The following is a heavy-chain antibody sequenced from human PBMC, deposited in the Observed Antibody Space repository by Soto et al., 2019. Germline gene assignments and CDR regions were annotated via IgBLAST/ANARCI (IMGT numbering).Heavy chain of an antibody. Sequence: QLRLQESGPGLVKPSETLSLTCTVSGGSISSSTYYWGWVRQPPGKGLEWIGSVYSTGSPYYNPSLKSRLTISVDASRNQFSLRLTSVTAADTAVYYCARHEFRGRLDWFSHFDYWGQGTLVTVSS. CDR1: GGSISSSTYY. V-gene: IGHV4-39*01. CDR2: VYSTGSP. CDR3: ARHEFRGRLDWFSHFDY. J-gene: IGHJ4*02. D-gene: IGHD3-9*01.